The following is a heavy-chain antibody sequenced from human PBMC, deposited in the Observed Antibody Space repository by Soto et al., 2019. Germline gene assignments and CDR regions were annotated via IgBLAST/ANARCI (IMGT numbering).Heavy chain of an antibody. CDR2: ISSDGFNK. V-gene: IGHV3-30*03. D-gene: IGHD5-12*01. CDR1: GFTFNTYA. J-gene: IGHJ4*02. Sequence: QVQLVESGGGVVQPGRSLRLSCTASGFTFNTYAMHWVRQAPGRGLEWVAIISSDGFNKYYADSVKGRFTISRDNSKNTLYVQMTSLRAEDTAVYYCAIDPITNCWSANYFDYWCKGTLVTVSS. CDR3: AIDPITNCWSANYFDY.